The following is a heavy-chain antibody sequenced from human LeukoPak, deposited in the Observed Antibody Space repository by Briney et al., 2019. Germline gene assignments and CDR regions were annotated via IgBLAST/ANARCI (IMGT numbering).Heavy chain of an antibody. CDR3: ARLWRAAIDY. V-gene: IGHV4-39*01. CDR2: FYYSGST. Sequence: SETLSLTCTVVSGVSISSSSYYWGWIRQPPGKGLEWIGSFYYSGSTYYNPSLKSRVTISADTSKNQFSLKLSFVTAADTAVYYCARLWRAAIDYGGQGILVTVSS. CDR1: GVSISSSSYY. D-gene: IGHD1-1*01. J-gene: IGHJ4*02.